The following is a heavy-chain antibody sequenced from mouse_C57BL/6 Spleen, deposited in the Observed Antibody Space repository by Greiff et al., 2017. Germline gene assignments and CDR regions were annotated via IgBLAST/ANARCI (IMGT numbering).Heavy chain of an antibody. D-gene: IGHD1-1*01. V-gene: IGHV1-69*01. Sequence: VQLQQPGAELVMPGASVKLSCKASGYTFTSYWMHWVKQRPGQGLEWIGEIDPSDSYTNYNQKFKGKSTLTVDKSSSTAYMQLSSLTSEDAAVYYCARSRDYYGSSYAMDYWGQGTSVTVSS. CDR2: IDPSDSYT. CDR1: GYTFTSYW. J-gene: IGHJ4*01. CDR3: ARSRDYYGSSYAMDY.